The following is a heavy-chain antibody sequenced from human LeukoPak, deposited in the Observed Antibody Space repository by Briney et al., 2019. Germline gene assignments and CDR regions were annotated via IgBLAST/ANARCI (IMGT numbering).Heavy chain of an antibody. J-gene: IGHJ4*02. V-gene: IGHV3-53*01. CDR2: IYSDGAT. CDR3: ARSNYGGLDY. D-gene: IGHD4-23*01. CDR1: GFTFSNAW. Sequence: PGGSLRLSCAASGFTFSNAWMSWVRQAPGKGLEWVSIIYSDGATYFADSMKGRFTLFRDSSKNMLYLQMNNLRAEDTAVYYCARSNYGGLDYWGQGTLVTVSS.